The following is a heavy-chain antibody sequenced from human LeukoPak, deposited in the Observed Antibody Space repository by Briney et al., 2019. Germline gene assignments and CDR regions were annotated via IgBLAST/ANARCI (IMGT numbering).Heavy chain of an antibody. J-gene: IGHJ1*01. V-gene: IGHV3-7*01. D-gene: IGHD2-21*02. CDR3: TSWGDTTAEYFQR. CDR1: GFTLSIYW. Sequence: GGSLRLSCAASGFTLSIYWMTWVRQAPGKGLEWVANINQDGSEKYYVDSVKGRFTISRDNAQNSMYLQMNSLRVEDTAVYYCTSWGDTTAEYFQRWGQGTLVTVSS. CDR2: INQDGSEK.